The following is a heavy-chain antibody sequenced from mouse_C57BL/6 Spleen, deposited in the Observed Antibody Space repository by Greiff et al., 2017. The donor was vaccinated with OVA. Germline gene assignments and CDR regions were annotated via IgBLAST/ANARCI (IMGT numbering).Heavy chain of an antibody. V-gene: IGHV2-2*01. CDR1: GFSLTSYG. J-gene: IGHJ3*01. CDR2: IWSGGST. D-gene: IGHD2-3*01. Sequence: VQGVESGPGLVQPSQSLSITCTVSGFSLTSYGVHWVRQSPGKGLEWLGVIWSGGSTDYNAAFISRLSISKDNSKSQVFFKMNSLQADDTAIYYCARTTYDGYYLFAYWGQGTLVTVSA. CDR3: ARTTYDGYYLFAY.